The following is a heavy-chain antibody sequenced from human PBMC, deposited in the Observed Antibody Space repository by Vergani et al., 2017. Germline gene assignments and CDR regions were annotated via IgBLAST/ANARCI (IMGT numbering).Heavy chain of an antibody. D-gene: IGHD6-6*01. J-gene: IGHJ3*02. V-gene: IGHV3-30*18. Sequence: QVQLVESGGGVVQPGGSLRLSCAASGFTFSSYGMHWVRQAPGKGLEWVAVISYDGSNKYYADSVKGRFTISRDNSKTTLYLQMNSLRAEDTAVYYCAKFEYSSSSGDAFDIWGQGTMVTVSS. CDR2: ISYDGSNK. CDR1: GFTFSSYG. CDR3: AKFEYSSSSGDAFDI.